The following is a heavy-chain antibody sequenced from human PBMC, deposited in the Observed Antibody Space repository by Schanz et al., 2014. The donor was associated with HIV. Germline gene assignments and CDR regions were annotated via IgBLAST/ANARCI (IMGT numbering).Heavy chain of an antibody. Sequence: QVQLVESGGGVVQPGRSLRLSCAASGFTFSTNDMHWVRQVPGKGLEWVAVISHNGNNDYYAESVKGRVTISRDNSKNTLYLQMNSLRAEDTAVYYCAREREESIAYYYYGMDVWGQGTAVTVSS. J-gene: IGHJ6*02. CDR1: GFTFSTND. CDR3: AREREESIAYYYYGMDV. CDR2: ISHNGNND. D-gene: IGHD1-26*01. V-gene: IGHV3-30*03.